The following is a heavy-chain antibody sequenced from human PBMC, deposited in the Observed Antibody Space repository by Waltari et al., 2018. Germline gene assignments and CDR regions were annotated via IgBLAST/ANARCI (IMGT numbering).Heavy chain of an antibody. Sequence: EVHLVESGGCLVQPGASLRLSCAAFGFPFSVYWMAWVRQAQGKGVEWVANINPDGSDKYDVDSVKGRFTISRDDAKNSLYLEMNSLRAEDTAVYYCVRSVDPWGQGTLVTVSS. V-gene: IGHV3-7*01. J-gene: IGHJ5*02. CDR2: INPDGSDK. CDR3: VRSVDP. D-gene: IGHD4-17*01. CDR1: GFPFSVYW.